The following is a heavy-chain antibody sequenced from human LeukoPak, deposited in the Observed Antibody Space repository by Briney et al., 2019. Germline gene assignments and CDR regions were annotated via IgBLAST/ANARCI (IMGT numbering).Heavy chain of an antibody. V-gene: IGHV4-39*07. CDR2: IHYSGST. CDR3: ARGSGTYYVYNWFHP. CDR1: GGSISTYY. Sequence: PSETLSLTCTVSGGSISTYYWGWIRQPPGKGLEWVGSIHYSGSTYYNPSLKSRVTISVDTSKNQFSLRLSSVTAADTAMYYCARGSGTYYVYNWFHPWGQGTLVTVSS. D-gene: IGHD3-10*01. J-gene: IGHJ5*02.